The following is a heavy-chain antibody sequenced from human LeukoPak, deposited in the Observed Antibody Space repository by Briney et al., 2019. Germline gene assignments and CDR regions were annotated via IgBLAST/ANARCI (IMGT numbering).Heavy chain of an antibody. D-gene: IGHD3-22*01. V-gene: IGHV3-23*01. Sequence: GGSLRLSCAASGFTFSSYSMNWVRQAPGKGLEWVSAISGSGGSTYYADSVKGRFTMSRDNSKNTLYLQMNSLRAEDTAVYYCAKEFYDSSGLDYWGQGTLVTVSS. J-gene: IGHJ4*02. CDR1: GFTFSSYS. CDR2: ISGSGGST. CDR3: AKEFYDSSGLDY.